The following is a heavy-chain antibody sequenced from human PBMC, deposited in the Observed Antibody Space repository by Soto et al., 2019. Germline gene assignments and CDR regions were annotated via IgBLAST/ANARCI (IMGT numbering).Heavy chain of an antibody. CDR3: ARPYYDRSGYYLWYFDY. CDR1: GDSFNTFA. J-gene: IGHJ4*02. V-gene: IGHV1-69*06. Sequence: QVQFVQSGAEVKKPGSSVKLSCKASGDSFNTFAVTWVRQAPGQGLEWMGGIIPNFDTPNYAQKFQGRVTIIADKSTSTPYMELSSLRSEDTAVYYCARPYYDRSGYYLWYFDYWGQGTLVTVSS. CDR2: IIPNFDTP. D-gene: IGHD3-22*01.